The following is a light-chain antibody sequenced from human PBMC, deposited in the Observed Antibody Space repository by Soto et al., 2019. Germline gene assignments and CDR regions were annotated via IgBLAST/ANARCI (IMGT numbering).Light chain of an antibody. CDR3: QHFDDSLT. CDR1: QSVDSST. CDR2: GAS. Sequence: EVVLTQSPGTLSLSPGERATLSCRASQSVDSSTLAWYQQKPGQAPRLLISGASKRATGTPDRFSGGGSGTDFTLTISRLEPEVFAVFYCQHFDDSLTFGGGTKVEIK. V-gene: IGKV3-20*01. J-gene: IGKJ4*01.